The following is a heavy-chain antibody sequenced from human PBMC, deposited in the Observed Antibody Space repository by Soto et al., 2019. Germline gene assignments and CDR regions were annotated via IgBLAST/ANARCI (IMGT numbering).Heavy chain of an antibody. CDR1: GGSISSSSYY. V-gene: IGHV4-39*01. Sequence: QLQLQESGPGLVKPSETLSLTCTVSGGSISSSSYYWGWIRQPPGKGLEWIGSIYYSGSTYYNPSLKRRVTISVDTSKNQFSLKLSSVTAADTAVYYCARHENGDYLDYWGQGTLVTVSS. D-gene: IGHD4-17*01. CDR2: IYYSGST. CDR3: ARHENGDYLDY. J-gene: IGHJ4*02.